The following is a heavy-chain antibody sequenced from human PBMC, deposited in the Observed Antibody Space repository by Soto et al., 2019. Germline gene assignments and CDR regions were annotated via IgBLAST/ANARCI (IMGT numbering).Heavy chain of an antibody. CDR2: ISYDGSEK. Sequence: PGGSLRLSCAASGFTFSTYGMHWVRRAPGKGLEWVAVISYDGSEKYYADSVKGRFTISRDNSESTLYLQMNSLRAEDTAVYYCARDTTTTGGIDSWGQGTRVTVSS. CDR1: GFTFSTYG. CDR3: ARDTTTTGGIDS. D-gene: IGHD3-16*01. J-gene: IGHJ4*02. V-gene: IGHV3-33*01.